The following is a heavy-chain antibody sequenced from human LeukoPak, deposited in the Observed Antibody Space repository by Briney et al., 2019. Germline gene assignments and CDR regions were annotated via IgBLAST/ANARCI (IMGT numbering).Heavy chain of an antibody. J-gene: IGHJ6*03. CDR2: ISYDGSNK. CDR3: ARAGSWGYYYMDV. Sequence: GGSLRLSCAASGFTFSSYAMHWVRQAPGKGLEWVAVISYDGSNKYYADSVKGRFTISRDNSKNTLYLQMNSLRAEDTAVYYCARAGSWGYYYMDVWGKGTTVTVSS. D-gene: IGHD7-27*01. V-gene: IGHV3-30-3*01. CDR1: GFTFSSYA.